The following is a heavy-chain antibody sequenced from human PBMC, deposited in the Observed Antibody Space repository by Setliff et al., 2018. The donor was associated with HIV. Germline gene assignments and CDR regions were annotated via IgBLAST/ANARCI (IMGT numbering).Heavy chain of an antibody. CDR1: GFTFDDYG. CDR3: ARNLLRGYSYGYHY. CDR2: INWNGGGT. J-gene: IGHJ4*02. Sequence: GGSLRLSCAASGFTFDDYGMSWVRQAPGKGLEWVSGINWNGGGTGYADSVKGRFTISRDNAKNSLYLQMNSLRAEDTALYYCARNLLRGYSYGYHYWGQGTLVTVSS. V-gene: IGHV3-20*04. D-gene: IGHD5-18*01.